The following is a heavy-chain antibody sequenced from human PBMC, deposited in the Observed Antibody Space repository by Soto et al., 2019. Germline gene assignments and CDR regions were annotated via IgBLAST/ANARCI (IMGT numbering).Heavy chain of an antibody. CDR1: GFSLSTSGVG. D-gene: IGHD3-3*01. Sequence: SGPTLVKPTQTLTLTCTFSGFSLSTSGVGVGWIRQPPGKALEWLALIYWDDDKRYSPSLKSRLTITKDTSKNQVVLTMTNMDPVDTATYYCAHRQVAPPIFGVVITHFDYWGQGTLVTVSS. CDR3: AHRQVAPPIFGVVITHFDY. J-gene: IGHJ4*02. CDR2: IYWDDDK. V-gene: IGHV2-5*02.